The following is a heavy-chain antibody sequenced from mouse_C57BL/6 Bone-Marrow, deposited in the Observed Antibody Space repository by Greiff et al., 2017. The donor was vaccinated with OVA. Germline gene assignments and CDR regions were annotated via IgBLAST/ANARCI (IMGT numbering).Heavy chain of an antibody. Sequence: QVQLQQPGAELVKPGASVKMSCKASGYTFTSYWITWVKQRPGQGLEWIGDIYPGSGSTNYNEKFKSKATLTVDTSSSTAYMQLSSLTSEDSAVYYGAKGKRYYYGSRGMDYWGQGTSVTVSS. V-gene: IGHV1-55*01. CDR3: AKGKRYYYGSRGMDY. J-gene: IGHJ4*01. D-gene: IGHD1-1*01. CDR2: IYPGSGST. CDR1: GYTFTSYW.